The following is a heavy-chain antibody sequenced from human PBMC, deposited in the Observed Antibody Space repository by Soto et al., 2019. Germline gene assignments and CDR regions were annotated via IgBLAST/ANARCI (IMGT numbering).Heavy chain of an antibody. CDR3: AKAALSSSWYEFDY. J-gene: IGHJ4*02. V-gene: IGHV3-74*01. CDR1: GFTFSMYW. D-gene: IGHD6-13*01. CDR2: INNDGSST. Sequence: GGSLRLSCAASGFTFSMYWMHWVRQAPGKGLVWVSRINNDGSSTIYADSVKGRFTISRDNSKNTLYLQMNSLRVEDTAVYYCAKAALSSSWYEFDYWGQGTLVTVSS.